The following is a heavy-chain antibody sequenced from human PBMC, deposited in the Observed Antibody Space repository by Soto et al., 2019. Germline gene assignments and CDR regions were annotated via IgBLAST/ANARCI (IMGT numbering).Heavy chain of an antibody. Sequence: EMHLMESGGGLVKPGGSLRLSCAASGFTLSDYSMNWVRRSPGKGLEWVSSINGDSVFIYHAASLKGRFTTSRDNAKNALYLQMNSLRVEDTAIYYCARVLTGGRLLGYFDPWGRGTLVSVSS. D-gene: IGHD7-27*01. V-gene: IGHV3-21*01. CDR2: INGDSVFI. CDR3: ARVLTGGRLLGYFDP. CDR1: GFTLSDYS. J-gene: IGHJ2*01.